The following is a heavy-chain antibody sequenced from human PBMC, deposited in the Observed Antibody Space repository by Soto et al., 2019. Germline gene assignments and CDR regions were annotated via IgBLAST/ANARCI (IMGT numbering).Heavy chain of an antibody. D-gene: IGHD5-12*01. CDR3: ARREMATITYAPLDY. V-gene: IGHV3-30-3*01. J-gene: IGHJ4*02. Sequence: QVQLVESGGGVVQPGRSLRLSCAASGFTFSSYAMHWVRQAPGKGLEWVAVISYDGSNKYYADSVKGRFTISRDNSKNTLYLQMNCLRAEDAAVYYCARREMATITYAPLDYWGQGTLVTVSS. CDR2: ISYDGSNK. CDR1: GFTFSSYA.